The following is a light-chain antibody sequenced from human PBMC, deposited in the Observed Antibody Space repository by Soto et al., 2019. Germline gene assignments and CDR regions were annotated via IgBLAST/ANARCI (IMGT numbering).Light chain of an antibody. J-gene: IGKJ1*01. Sequence: DIVLTQSPGTLSLSPGERATLSCRASQSVSSSYLAWYQQKPGQAPRLLIYGASSRATGIPDRFSGSGSGTDFTLAISRLEPEDFAVYYCQQYGRPFGQGTKVDIK. CDR2: GAS. CDR1: QSVSSSY. V-gene: IGKV3-20*01. CDR3: QQYGRP.